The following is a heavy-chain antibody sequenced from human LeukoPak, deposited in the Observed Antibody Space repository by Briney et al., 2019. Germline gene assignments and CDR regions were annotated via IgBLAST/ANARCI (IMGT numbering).Heavy chain of an antibody. CDR3: ARGGIFDY. J-gene: IGHJ4*02. CDR2: IYHSGST. D-gene: IGHD3-16*01. Sequence: SETLSLTCTVSGGSISSYYWSWIRQPPGKGLEWIGSIYHSGSTYYNPSLKSRVTISVDTSKNQSSLKLSSVTAADTAVYYCARGGIFDYWGQGTLVTVSS. V-gene: IGHV4-38-2*02. CDR1: GGSISSYY.